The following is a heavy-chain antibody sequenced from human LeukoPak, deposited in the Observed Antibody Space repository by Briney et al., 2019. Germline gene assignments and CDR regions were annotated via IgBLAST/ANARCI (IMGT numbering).Heavy chain of an antibody. CDR3: ATSDIVLMVYAPFDY. CDR1: GHTLTELS. CDR2: FDPEDGET. V-gene: IGHV1-24*01. J-gene: IGHJ4*02. D-gene: IGHD2-8*01. Sequence: GASVKVSCKVSGHTLTELSMHRVRQAPGKGLEWMGGFDPEDGETIYAQKFQGRVTMTEDTSTDTAYMELSSLRSEDTAVYYCATSDIVLMVYAPFDYWGQGTLVTVSS.